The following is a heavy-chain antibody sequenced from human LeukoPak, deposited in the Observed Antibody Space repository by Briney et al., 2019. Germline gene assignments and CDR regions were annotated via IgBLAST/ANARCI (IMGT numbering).Heavy chain of an antibody. V-gene: IGHV4-38-2*02. CDR3: ARGLWFGDENPPYFDY. CDR1: GYSISSGFY. J-gene: IGHJ4*02. CDR2: IFHSGST. Sequence: PSETLSLTCSVSGYSISSGFYWGWIRQPPGKGLEWIGSIFHSGSTYYTPSLKSRVTISVGTSKNQFSLKLSSVTAADTAVYYCARGLWFGDENPPYFDYWGQGILVTVSS. D-gene: IGHD3-10*01.